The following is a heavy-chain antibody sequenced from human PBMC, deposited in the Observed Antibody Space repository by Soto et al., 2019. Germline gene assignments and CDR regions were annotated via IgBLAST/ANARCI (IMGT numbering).Heavy chain of an antibody. Sequence: QVQLVESGGGVVQPGRSLRLSCAASGFTFSNYAVHWVRQTPGKGLEWVAVISFDGNNKYYADSVKVRYAISRDNSKNRLYLQMNSLRAEDTAVYYCARGSSRSSGYYNGLYFYFGMGVWGQGTTVTVSS. D-gene: IGHD3-22*01. CDR3: ARGSSRSSGYYNGLYFYFGMGV. V-gene: IGHV3-30*09. CDR1: GFTFSNYA. CDR2: ISFDGNNK. J-gene: IGHJ6*02.